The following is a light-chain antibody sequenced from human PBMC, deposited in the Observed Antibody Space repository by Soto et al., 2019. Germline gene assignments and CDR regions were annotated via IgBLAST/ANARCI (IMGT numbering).Light chain of an antibody. CDR2: GAS. CDR3: QHHSHWSPWT. J-gene: IGKJ1*01. CDR1: ENVRTF. V-gene: IGKV3-11*01. Sequence: VLTQSPATLSLSPGERATLSCRASENVRTFVDWYQQKPCQAPRLLIYGASNRATDIPARFSGSGSGTDFTLTISNLEPEDFAAYYRQHHSHWSPWTFGQGTRVEIQ.